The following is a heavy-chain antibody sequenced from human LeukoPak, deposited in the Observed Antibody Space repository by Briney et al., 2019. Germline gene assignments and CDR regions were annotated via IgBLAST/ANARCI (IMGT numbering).Heavy chain of an antibody. CDR1: GYTFTNYG. Sequence: VASVKVSCKASGYTFTNYGISWVRQAPGQGLEWMGWISAYNGNTNYAQKLQGRVTMTTDTYTSTAYMELRSLRSDDTAMYYCARESHETREDYWGQGTLVTVSS. J-gene: IGHJ4*02. V-gene: IGHV1-18*01. D-gene: IGHD1-1*01. CDR3: ARESHETREDY. CDR2: ISAYNGNT.